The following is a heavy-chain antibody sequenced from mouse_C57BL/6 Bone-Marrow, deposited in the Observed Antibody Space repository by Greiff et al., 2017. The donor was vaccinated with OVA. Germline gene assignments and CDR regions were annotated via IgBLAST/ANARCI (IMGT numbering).Heavy chain of an antibody. CDR2: IYPGSGST. D-gene: IGHD2-3*01. V-gene: IGHV1-55*01. CDR1: GYTFTSYW. Sequence: QVQLQQSGAELVKPGASVKMSCKASGYTFTSYWITWVKQRPGQGLEWIGDIYPGSGSTNYNEKFKSKATLTVDTSSSTAYMQRSSLTSEDSAVYYCAREGYDGYYVYYFDYWGQGTTLTVSS. CDR3: AREGYDGYYVYYFDY. J-gene: IGHJ2*01.